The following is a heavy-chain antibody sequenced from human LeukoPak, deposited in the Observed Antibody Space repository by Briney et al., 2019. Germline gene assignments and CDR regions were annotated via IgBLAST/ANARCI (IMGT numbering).Heavy chain of an antibody. V-gene: IGHV1-69*13. J-gene: IGHJ6*02. D-gene: IGHD6-19*01. CDR2: IIPIFGTA. CDR3: AREGSGYSSGWYPGEYYGMDV. CDR1: GGTFSSYA. Sequence: VASVKVPCKASGGTFSSYAISWVRQAPGQGLEWMGGIIPIFGTANYAQKFQGRVTITADESTSTAYRELSSLRSEDTAVYYCAREGSGYSSGWYPGEYYGMDVWGQGTTVTVSS.